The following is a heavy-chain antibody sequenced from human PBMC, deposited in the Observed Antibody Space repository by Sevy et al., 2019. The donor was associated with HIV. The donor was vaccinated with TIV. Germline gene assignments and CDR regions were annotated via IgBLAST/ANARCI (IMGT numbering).Heavy chain of an antibody. J-gene: IGHJ6*02. CDR1: GYTLSSYG. CDR2: INTYNGNT. D-gene: IGHD3-3*01. CDR3: ARDKSVQVIFGVVRYNYGMDV. V-gene: IGHV1-18*01. Sequence: ASVKVSCKASGYTLSSYGISWVRQAPGQGLEWMGWINTYNGNTKYAQKLQGRITMTTDTATRTAYMEVGSLRSDDTAVYYCARDKSVQVIFGVVRYNYGMDVWGQGTTVTVSS.